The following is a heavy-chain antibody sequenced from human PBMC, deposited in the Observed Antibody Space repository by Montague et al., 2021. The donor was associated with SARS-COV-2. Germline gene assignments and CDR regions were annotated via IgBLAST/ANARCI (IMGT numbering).Heavy chain of an antibody. CDR3: ARERITFFGGVTWPAYFDY. CDR1: GGSISSYY. V-gene: IGHV4-59*01. D-gene: IGHD3-3*01. Sequence: SETLSLTCTVSGGSISSYYWSWIRQPPGKGLEWIGYIYDSGSTNYNPSLKSRVTISVDTSKNQFSLKLSSVTAADTAVYYCARERITFFGGVTWPAYFDYWGQGTLVTVSS. J-gene: IGHJ4*02. CDR2: IYDSGST.